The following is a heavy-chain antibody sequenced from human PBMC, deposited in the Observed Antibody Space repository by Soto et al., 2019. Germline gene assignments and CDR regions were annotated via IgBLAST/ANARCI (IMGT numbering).Heavy chain of an antibody. CDR2: IVPIFGKA. D-gene: IGHD3-10*01. Sequence: QVQLVQSGPEVKKPGSSVKVSCKASGGTFSDSVTSWVRQAPGQGRKWMGGIVPIFGKANLAEKFQDRVTITADESTSTAYMKLSSLRSEDTAVYYCARGRDGSNYYFDYWGQGTLVTVSS. CDR1: GGTFSDSV. CDR3: ARGRDGSNYYFDY. J-gene: IGHJ4*02. V-gene: IGHV1-69*01.